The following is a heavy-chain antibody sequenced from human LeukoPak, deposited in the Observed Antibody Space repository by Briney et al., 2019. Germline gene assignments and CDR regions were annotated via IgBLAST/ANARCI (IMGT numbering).Heavy chain of an antibody. V-gene: IGHV3-9*01. J-gene: IGHJ4*02. CDR1: GFTFYDYA. CDR2: ISWNSGSI. CDR3: ARGRHSSGWYALYFDY. D-gene: IGHD6-19*01. Sequence: GRSLRLSCAASGFTFYDYAMHWVRQAPGKGLEWVSGISWNSGSIGYADSVKGRFTISRDNAKNSLYLQMNSLRAEDTAVYYCARGRHSSGWYALYFDYWGQGTLVTVSS.